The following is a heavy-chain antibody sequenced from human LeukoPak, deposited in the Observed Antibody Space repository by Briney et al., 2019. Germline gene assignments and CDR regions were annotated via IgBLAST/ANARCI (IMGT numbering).Heavy chain of an antibody. CDR1: GGSISSGDYY. Sequence: SETLSLTCTVSGGSISSGDYYWSWIRQPPGKGLEWIGYIYYSGSTYYNPSLKSRVTISVDTSKNQFSLKLSSVTAADTAVYYCARQSEVSAFDYWGQGTLVTVSS. J-gene: IGHJ4*02. CDR3: ARQSEVSAFDY. CDR2: IYYSGST. V-gene: IGHV4-30-4*01.